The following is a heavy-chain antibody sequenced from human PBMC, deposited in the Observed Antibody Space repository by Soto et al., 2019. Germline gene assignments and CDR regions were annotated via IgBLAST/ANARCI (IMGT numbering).Heavy chain of an antibody. D-gene: IGHD2-15*01. J-gene: IGHJ4*02. CDR2: ISAYNGNT. Sequence: ASVKVSCKASGYTFTSYGISWVRQAPGQGLEWMGWISAYNGNTNYAQKLQGRVTMTTDTSTSTAYMELRSLGSDDTAVYYCARDREDIVVVVAATSPRSYFDYWGQGTLVTVSS. V-gene: IGHV1-18*01. CDR1: GYTFTSYG. CDR3: ARDREDIVVVVAATSPRSYFDY.